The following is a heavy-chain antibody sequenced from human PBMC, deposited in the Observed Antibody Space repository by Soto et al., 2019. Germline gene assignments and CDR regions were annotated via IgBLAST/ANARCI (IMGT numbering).Heavy chain of an antibody. D-gene: IGHD2-2*01. J-gene: IGHJ4*02. CDR2: LNPNSGGT. Sequence: ASVKFSCNASGYTFTGYYMHWVRQAPGQGLECMGCLNPNSGGTNYAQKFQRRVTMTRXTXXSXXXMXLXXLRSADTAVYYCAIVPAAIPRWGQGTLVTVSS. CDR1: GYTFTGYY. V-gene: IGHV1-2*02. CDR3: AIVPAAIPR.